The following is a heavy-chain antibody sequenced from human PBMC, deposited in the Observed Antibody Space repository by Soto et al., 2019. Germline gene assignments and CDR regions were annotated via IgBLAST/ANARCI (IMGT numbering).Heavy chain of an antibody. D-gene: IGHD2-15*01. Sequence: PGGSLRLSCAVSGFSFSDYYMNWIRQAPGKGLEWLSYISSTASYTYYADSVRGRFTISRDSAKNSLYLDMSSLRAEDTAVYYCARDLLSGGYCSGGSCYSAPWFDPWGQGTLVTVSS. CDR3: ARDLLSGGYCSGGSCYSAPWFDP. CDR1: GFSFSDYY. CDR2: ISSTASYT. J-gene: IGHJ5*02. V-gene: IGHV3-11*06.